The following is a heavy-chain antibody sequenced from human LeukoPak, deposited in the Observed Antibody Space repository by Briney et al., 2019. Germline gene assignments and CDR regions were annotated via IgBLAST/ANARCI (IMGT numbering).Heavy chain of an antibody. V-gene: IGHV4-39*01. CDR2: CYNTLST. CDR1: GDSIGSGRDH. Sequence: SETLSLTCSVSGDSIGSGRDHCAWVRQPPGKGLVWIGRCYNTLSTSYNPYLKHLVTMYVDTSKNHFSLRLSAVTAADTAVYYCARNITSVIPAGYFDYWGQGTLVTVSS. J-gene: IGHJ4*02. D-gene: IGHD2-2*01. CDR3: ARNITSVIPAGYFDY.